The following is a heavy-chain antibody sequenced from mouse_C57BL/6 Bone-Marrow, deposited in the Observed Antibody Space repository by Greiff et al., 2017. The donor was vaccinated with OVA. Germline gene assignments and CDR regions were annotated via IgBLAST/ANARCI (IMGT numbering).Heavy chain of an antibody. J-gene: IGHJ2*01. CDR3: ARERLLFDY. CDR1: GFTFSSYA. V-gene: IGHV5-4*01. CDR2: ISDGGSYT. Sequence: EVMLVESGGGLVKPGGSLKLSCAASGFTFSSYAMSWVRQTPEKRLEWVATISDGGSYTYYPDNVKGRFTISRDNAKNNLYLQMSHLKSEDTAMYYCARERLLFDYWGQGTTLTVSS.